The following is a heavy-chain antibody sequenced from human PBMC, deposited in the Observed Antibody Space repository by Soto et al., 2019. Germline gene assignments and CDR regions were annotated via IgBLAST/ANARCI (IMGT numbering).Heavy chain of an antibody. CDR2: IYWDDDD. V-gene: IGHV2-5*02. CDR3: AHRRIDSCSHNAFDV. CDR1: GFSLNTYGAG. D-gene: IGHD2-15*01. Sequence: QITLKESGPTVVKSTQTLTLTCIFSGFSLNTYGAGVAWLRQPPGKDLEWFALIYWDDDDRSSPSLRSRLTITKDTSRNQVVLRISNMYPMDTATYYCAHRRIDSCSHNAFDVWGQGTVVTVSS. J-gene: IGHJ3*01.